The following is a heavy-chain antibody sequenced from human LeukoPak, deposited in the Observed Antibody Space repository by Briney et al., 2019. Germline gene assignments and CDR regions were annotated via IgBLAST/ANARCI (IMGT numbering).Heavy chain of an antibody. CDR1: GGSISSSNW. V-gene: IGHV4-4*02. Sequence: SGTLSLTCAVSGGSISSSNWWSWVRQPPGKGLEWIGEIYHSGSTNYNPSLKSRVTISVDTSKNQFSLKLSSVTAADTAVYYCARDITGSSRPWYFDLWGRGTLVTVSS. CDR2: IYHSGST. J-gene: IGHJ2*01. CDR3: ARDITGSSRPWYFDL. D-gene: IGHD6-13*01.